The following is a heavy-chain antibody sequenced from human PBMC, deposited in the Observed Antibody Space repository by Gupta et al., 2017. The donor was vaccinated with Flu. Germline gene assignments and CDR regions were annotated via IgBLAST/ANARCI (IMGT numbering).Heavy chain of an antibody. CDR1: GASISVGTYS. J-gene: IGHJ1*01. CDR2: IDSSGRT. Sequence: QVQLQESGPRLLKSSQTLSLTCTVPGASISVGTYSWSWIRKPAGKGLEWIGRIDSSGRTNYNPSLKSRVTMSVDTSKNQLSLKLSSLTAADTAVYYCASLRPLADFGTRGGDFQDWGQGILVTVSS. V-gene: IGHV4-61*02. CDR3: ASLRPLADFGTRGGDFQD. D-gene: IGHD3-3*01.